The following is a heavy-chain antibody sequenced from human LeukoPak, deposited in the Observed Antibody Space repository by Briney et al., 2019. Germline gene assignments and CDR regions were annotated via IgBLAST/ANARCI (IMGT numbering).Heavy chain of an antibody. D-gene: IGHD1-1*01. Sequence: SETPSLTCTVSGGSISSYYWSWIRQPPGKGLEWIGHIYGSGSTNYNPSLKSRVTLSVDTSKNQFSLKLSSVTAADTAVYYCAREGTSGTHLNWFDPWGQGTLVTVSS. J-gene: IGHJ5*02. CDR2: IYGSGST. CDR1: GGSISSYY. V-gene: IGHV4-59*01. CDR3: AREGTSGTHLNWFDP.